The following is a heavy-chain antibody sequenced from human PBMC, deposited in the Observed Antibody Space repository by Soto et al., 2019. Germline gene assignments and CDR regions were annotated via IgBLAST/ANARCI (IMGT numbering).Heavy chain of an antibody. J-gene: IGHJ4*02. D-gene: IGHD2-21*02. CDR2: ISYDGSNK. V-gene: IGHV3-30-3*01. CDR1: VFTFSSYA. Sequence: PGGSLRLSCAASVFTFSSYAMHWVRQAPGKGLEWVAVISYDGSNKYYADSVKGRLSISRDNSKNTLYLQLNSLRFEDTAVYYCAKDDFTDRGDDYFDYWGPGTLVTVSS. CDR3: AKDDFTDRGDDYFDY.